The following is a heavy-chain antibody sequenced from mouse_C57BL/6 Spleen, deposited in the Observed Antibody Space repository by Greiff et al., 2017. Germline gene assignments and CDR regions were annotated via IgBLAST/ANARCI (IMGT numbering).Heavy chain of an antibody. CDR3: ARLGTTVVATDYFDY. CDR2: INPSNGGT. V-gene: IGHV1-53*01. Sequence: QVQLKESGTELVKPGASVKLSCKASGYTFTSYWMHWVKQRPGQGLEWIGNINPSNGGTNYNEKFKSKATLTVDKSSSTAYMQLSSLTSEDSAVYYCARLGTTVVATDYFDYWGQGTTLTVSS. J-gene: IGHJ2*01. CDR1: GYTFTSYW. D-gene: IGHD1-1*01.